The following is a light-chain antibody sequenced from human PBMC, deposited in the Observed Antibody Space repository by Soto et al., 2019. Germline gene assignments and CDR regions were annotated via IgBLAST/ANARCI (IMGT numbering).Light chain of an antibody. CDR3: CSYASSSPDV. CDR2: EVS. V-gene: IGLV2-23*02. J-gene: IGLJ1*01. Sequence: QSALTQPASVSGSPGQSITISCTGTSSDVGSYNLVSWYQQHPGKAPKLMIYEVSKRPSGVSNRFSGSKSGNTASLTISGLQAEDEADYYCCSYASSSPDVFGTGTKVTVL. CDR1: SSDVGSYNL.